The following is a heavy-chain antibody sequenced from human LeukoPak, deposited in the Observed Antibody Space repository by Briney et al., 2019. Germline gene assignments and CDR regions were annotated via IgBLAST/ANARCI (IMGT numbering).Heavy chain of an antibody. Sequence: GGSLRLSCAASGFTFSSYWIHWVRQAPGKGLVWVSRINSDASSTSYADSVKGRFTISRDNAKNSLYLQMNSLRAEDTAVYYCARADYGGTPTPLFDYWGQGTLVTVSS. CDR2: INSDASST. V-gene: IGHV3-74*01. CDR1: GFTFSSYW. CDR3: ARADYGGTPTPLFDY. D-gene: IGHD4-23*01. J-gene: IGHJ4*02.